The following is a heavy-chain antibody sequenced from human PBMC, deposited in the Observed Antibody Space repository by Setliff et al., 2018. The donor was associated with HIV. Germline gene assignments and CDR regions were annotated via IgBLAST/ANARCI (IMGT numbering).Heavy chain of an antibody. CDR3: ARTLQDGITMPLPGAFDL. Sequence: GGSLRLSCAASEFTFNIYSTNWVRLAPGKGLEWVSAISSTSTNVFHADSVKGRFTISRDNARNSLYLQMNSLRAEDTAVYFCARTLQDGITMPLPGAFDLWGQGTMVTVSS. V-gene: IGHV3-21*01. J-gene: IGHJ3*01. CDR1: EFTFNIYS. CDR2: ISSTSTNV. D-gene: IGHD3-10*01.